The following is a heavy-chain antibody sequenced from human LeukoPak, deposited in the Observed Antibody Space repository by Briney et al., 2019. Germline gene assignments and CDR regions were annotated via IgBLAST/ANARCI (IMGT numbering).Heavy chain of an antibody. CDR3: APKPGYSSGWYGY. J-gene: IGHJ4*02. CDR2: ISSGGSHI. D-gene: IGHD6-19*01. Sequence: GGSLRLSCAASGFIFSTHSMSWVRQSPGKGLEWVSSISSGGSHIYYADSMRGRFTISRDNARNSLFLQTTSLRAEDTAVYYCAPKPGYSSGWYGYWGQGTLVTVSS. CDR1: GFIFSTHS. V-gene: IGHV3-21*04.